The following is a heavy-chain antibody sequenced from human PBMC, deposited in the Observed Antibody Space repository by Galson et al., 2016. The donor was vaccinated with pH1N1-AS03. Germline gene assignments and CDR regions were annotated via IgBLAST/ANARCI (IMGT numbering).Heavy chain of an antibody. V-gene: IGHV3-53*01. CDR1: GFTVSSNY. J-gene: IGHJ4*02. D-gene: IGHD3-22*01. CDR2: IYNGGRT. CDR3: ARNSYEDVDLEGFYFDY. Sequence: SPRLSCAASGFTVSSNYMSWVRQALGRGLEWVSFIYNGGRTLYADSVKGRFTISRDSSKNTLYLQMDSLETEDTAVYYCARNSYEDVDLEGFYFDYWGQGTLVTVSS.